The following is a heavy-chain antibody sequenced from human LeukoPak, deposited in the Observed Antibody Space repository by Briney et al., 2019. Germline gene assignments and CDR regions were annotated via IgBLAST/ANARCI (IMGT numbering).Heavy chain of an antibody. CDR3: ARAVGYYYDSSGYYHDY. J-gene: IGHJ4*02. CDR2: IKQDRSEK. CDR1: GFTFSSYW. D-gene: IGHD3-22*01. V-gene: IGHV3-7*01. Sequence: GGSLRLSCAASGFTFSSYWMSWVRQAPGKGLEWVANIKQDRSEKYYVDSVKGRFTISRDNAKNSLYLQMNSLRAEDTAVYYCARAVGYYYDSSGYYHDYWGQGTLVTVSS.